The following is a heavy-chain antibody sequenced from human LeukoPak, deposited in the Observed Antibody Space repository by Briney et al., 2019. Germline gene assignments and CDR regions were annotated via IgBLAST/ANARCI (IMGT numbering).Heavy chain of an antibody. J-gene: IGHJ6*03. D-gene: IGHD2-8*01. CDR2: ISSSSGYI. V-gene: IGHV3-21*01. Sequence: GGSLRLSCAASGFTFSSYSMNWVRQAPGKGLEWVSSISSSSGYIYYADSVKGRFTISRDSAKNSLYLQMNSLRAEDTAVYYCARGSCTNGVCYYYMDVWGKGTTVTVSS. CDR1: GFTFSSYS. CDR3: ARGSCTNGVCYYYMDV.